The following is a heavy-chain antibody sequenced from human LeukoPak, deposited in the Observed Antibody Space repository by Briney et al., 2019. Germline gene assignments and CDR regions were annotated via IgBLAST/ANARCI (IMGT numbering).Heavy chain of an antibody. CDR3: ARGRAAPTGRWFDP. Sequence: SVKVSCKASGYTFTSYDINWVRQATGQGLEWMGWINPNGNNRGYAQRFQGRVTMTWDTSISTAYMELSSLRSEDTAVYYCARGRAAPTGRWFDPWGQGTLVTVSS. V-gene: IGHV1-8*01. J-gene: IGHJ5*02. D-gene: IGHD6-13*01. CDR2: INPNGNNR. CDR1: GYTFTSYD.